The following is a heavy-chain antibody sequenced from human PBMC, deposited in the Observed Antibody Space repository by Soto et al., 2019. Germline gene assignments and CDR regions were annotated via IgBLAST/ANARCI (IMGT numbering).Heavy chain of an antibody. J-gene: IGHJ6*02. CDR2: IIPIFGTA. D-gene: IGHD6-6*01. Sequence: SVKVYCQASGGTFSSYAISWVRQAPGQGVEWMGGIIPIFGTANYAQKFQGRLTITAAQSTSTAYMELSSLRSEDTAAYHCARGSSGSSSSYYYGMDVWGQGTTVTVSS. V-gene: IGHV1-69*13. CDR3: ARGSSGSSSSYYYGMDV. CDR1: GGTFSSYA.